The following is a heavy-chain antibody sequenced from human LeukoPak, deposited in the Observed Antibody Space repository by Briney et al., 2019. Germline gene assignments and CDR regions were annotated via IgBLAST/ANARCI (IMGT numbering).Heavy chain of an antibody. J-gene: IGHJ4*02. CDR2: ISAYNGNT. Sequence: ASVKVSCKASGYTFTSYGISWVRQAPGQGLEWMGWISAYNGNTNYAQKLQGRVTMTTDTSTSTAYVELRSLRSDDTAVYYCARAYSGSSDFDYWGQGTLVTVSS. V-gene: IGHV1-18*01. CDR1: GYTFTSYG. D-gene: IGHD1-26*01. CDR3: ARAYSGSSDFDY.